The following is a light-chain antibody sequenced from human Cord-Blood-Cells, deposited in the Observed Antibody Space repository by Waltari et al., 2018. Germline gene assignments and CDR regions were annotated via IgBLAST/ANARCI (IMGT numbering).Light chain of an antibody. J-gene: IGLJ3*02. V-gene: IGLV1-51*01. CDR2: DNN. CDR3: GTWDSSLSAGV. Sequence: QSVLTQPPSVSAAPGQKVTISCSGRSSNIGNNYVSWYQQLPGTAPKLLIYDNNKRPSGIHDRISGSKSGTSATLGITGLQTWDEADYYCGTWDSSLSAGVFGGGTKLTVL. CDR1: SSNIGNNY.